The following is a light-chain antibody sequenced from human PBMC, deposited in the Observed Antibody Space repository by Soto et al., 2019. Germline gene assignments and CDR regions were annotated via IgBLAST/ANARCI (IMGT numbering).Light chain of an antibody. CDR1: QSIRSH. J-gene: IGKJ1*01. V-gene: IGKV3-15*01. CDR3: QQYNNWPRT. CDR2: GAS. Sequence: VMTQSPVTLSVSPGERATLSCRASQSIRSHLAWYQQRPGQAPSLLIFGASTRATGVPARFSGSGSGTEFTLTISSLQSEDFAVYYCQQYNNWPRTFGQGTKVDIK.